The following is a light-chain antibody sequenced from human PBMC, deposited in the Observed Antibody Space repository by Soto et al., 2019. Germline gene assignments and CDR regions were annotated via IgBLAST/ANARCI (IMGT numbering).Light chain of an antibody. V-gene: IGKV4-1*01. J-gene: IGKJ1*01. Sequence: DIVMTQSPDSLAVSLGERATINCKSSQSVLYSSNNKNHLAWYQQKPGQPPKLLIHWASTRESGVPDRFSGSGSGTDFTLTVSSLQAEDVAVYYCQQYSSIPLTFGQGTKVEIK. CDR1: QSVLYSSNNKNH. CDR3: QQYSSIPLT. CDR2: WAS.